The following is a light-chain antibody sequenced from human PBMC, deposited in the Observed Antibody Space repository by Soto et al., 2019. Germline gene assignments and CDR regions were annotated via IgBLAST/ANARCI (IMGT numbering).Light chain of an antibody. CDR1: QDIKNY. V-gene: IGKV1-33*01. Sequence: DIHITQSPSSLSSSLGDRVTITFQASQDIKNYLNLYQQKSGKAPKLLIYDASDLETGVPSRFSGSGSGTEFTLTISSLQPDDFATYYCQQYSYYWTFGQGTKVDI. CDR2: DAS. J-gene: IGKJ1*01. CDR3: QQYSYYWT.